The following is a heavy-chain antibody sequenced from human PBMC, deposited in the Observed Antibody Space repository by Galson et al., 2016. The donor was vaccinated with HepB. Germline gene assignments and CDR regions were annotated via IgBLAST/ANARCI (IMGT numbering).Heavy chain of an antibody. V-gene: IGHV4-39*01. D-gene: IGHD3-10*01. CDR1: GGSISSSNYY. Sequence: SETLSLTCTVSGGSISSSNYYWGWIRQPPGKGLEWIGSINYRGNTYYNPSLKSRVTISVDTSKNQYSLKLSSVTAADTAVYYCARLGNYYGSGGYYWGQGTLVTVS. J-gene: IGHJ4*02. CDR3: ARLGNYYGSGGYY. CDR2: INYRGNT.